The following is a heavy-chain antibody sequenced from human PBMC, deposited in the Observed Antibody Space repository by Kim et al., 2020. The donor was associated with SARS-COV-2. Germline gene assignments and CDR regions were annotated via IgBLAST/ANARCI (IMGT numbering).Heavy chain of an antibody. CDR2: IYYSGST. J-gene: IGHJ5*02. Sequence: WETLSLTCTVSGGSISSSSYYWGWIRQPPGKGLEWIGSIYYSGSTYYNPSLKSRVTISVDTSKNQFSLKLSSVTAADTAVYYCARLRIAAAFVRGGNWFDPWGQGTLVTVSS. D-gene: IGHD6-13*01. CDR1: GGSISSSSYY. V-gene: IGHV4-39*01. CDR3: ARLRIAAAFVRGGNWFDP.